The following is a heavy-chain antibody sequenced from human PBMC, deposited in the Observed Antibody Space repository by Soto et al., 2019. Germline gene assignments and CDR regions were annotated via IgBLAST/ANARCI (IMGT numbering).Heavy chain of an antibody. CDR2: IYYSGST. D-gene: IGHD6-6*01. CDR3: ARLLPWSTKSIAALNYY. CDR1: GGSISSYY. V-gene: IGHV4-59*08. Sequence: SETLSITCTVSGGSISSYYWSWIRQPPGKGLEWIGYIYYSGSTNYNPSLKSRVTISVDTSKNQFSLKLSSVTAADTAVYYCARLLPWSTKSIAALNYYCGQGSLVTGSS. J-gene: IGHJ4*02.